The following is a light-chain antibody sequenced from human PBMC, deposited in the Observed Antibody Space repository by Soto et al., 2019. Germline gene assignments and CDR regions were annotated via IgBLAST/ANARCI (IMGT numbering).Light chain of an antibody. CDR1: QSVSSY. V-gene: IGKV3-11*01. CDR2: DAS. J-gene: IGKJ4*01. CDR3: QQRSNWPPGGLT. Sequence: EIVLTQSPATLSLSPGERATLSCRASQSVSSYLAWYQQKRGQAPRLLIYDASNRATGIPARFSGSGSGTDFTLTISSLEPEDFAVYYCQQRSNWPPGGLTFGGGTKVEIK.